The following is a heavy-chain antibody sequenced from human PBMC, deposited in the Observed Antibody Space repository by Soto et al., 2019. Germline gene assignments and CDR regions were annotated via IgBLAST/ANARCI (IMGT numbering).Heavy chain of an antibody. CDR2: MNPNSGNT. J-gene: IGHJ5*02. Sequence: QVQLVQSGAEVKKPGASVKVSCKASGYTFTSYDINWVRQATGQGLEWMGWMNPNSGNTGYAQKFQGRVTMTRNTSLSTSDMELSSLSSEAAAVYYCPREQQVRGFDPGGQGTQVTVSS. D-gene: IGHD6-13*01. V-gene: IGHV1-8*01. CDR1: GYTFTSYD. CDR3: PREQQVRGFDP.